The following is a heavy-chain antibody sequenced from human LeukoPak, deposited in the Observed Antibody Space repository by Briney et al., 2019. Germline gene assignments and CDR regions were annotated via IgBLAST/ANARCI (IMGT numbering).Heavy chain of an antibody. CDR3: ARARVRAARPEDY. CDR2: INPSGGGT. Sequence: ASVKVSCKASGYTFTSYYMHWVRLAPGQGLEWMGIINPSGGGTSYPQKFQGRVTMTRDMSTSTAYMELSRLRSDDTAVYYCARARVRAARPEDYWGQGTLVTVSS. D-gene: IGHD6-6*01. CDR1: GYTFTSYY. V-gene: IGHV1-46*01. J-gene: IGHJ4*02.